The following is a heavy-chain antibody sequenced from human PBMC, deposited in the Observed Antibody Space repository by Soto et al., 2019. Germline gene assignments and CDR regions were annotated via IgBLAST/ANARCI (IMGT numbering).Heavy chain of an antibody. V-gene: IGHV4-31*03. CDR3: ARSYTATTEANWFEP. D-gene: IGHD5-18*01. CDR1: GGSISSGGYY. Sequence: SETLSLTCTVSGGSISSGGYYWSWIRQHPGKGLEWIGYIYYSGSTYFNPSLKSRVTISVDTSKNQFSLEVNSVSAADTAVYYCARSYTATTEANWFEPWGQGTLVTVSS. J-gene: IGHJ5*02. CDR2: IYYSGST.